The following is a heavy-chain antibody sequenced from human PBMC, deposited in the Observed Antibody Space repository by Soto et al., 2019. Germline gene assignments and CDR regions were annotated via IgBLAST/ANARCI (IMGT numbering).Heavy chain of an antibody. CDR3: ARDLAVAAHGPDYYYGMDV. V-gene: IGHV3-48*03. Sequence: LRLSFVASGFVFKNYEMNWVRQAPGKGLEWISYISNSGNTIYYADSVKGRFTISRDNSKNTLYLQMNSLRAEDTAVYYCARDLAVAAHGPDYYYGMDVWGQGTTVTVSS. CDR2: ISNSGNTI. D-gene: IGHD6-19*01. CDR1: GFVFKNYE. J-gene: IGHJ6*02.